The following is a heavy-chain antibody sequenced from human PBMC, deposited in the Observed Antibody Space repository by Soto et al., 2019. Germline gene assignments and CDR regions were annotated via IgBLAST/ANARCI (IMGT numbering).Heavy chain of an antibody. J-gene: IGHJ5*02. V-gene: IGHV3-30*18. CDR3: AKDLYSSGWYNYFDP. Sequence: QVQLVESGGGVVQPGRSLILSCAASGFTLSNYGMHWVRQAPGRGLEWVAMISHDGSEKYYVDSVKGRFTISRDNSKNTLYLQMNSLRPEDTAVYYCAKDLYSSGWYNYFDPWGQGTLVTVSS. CDR2: ISHDGSEK. D-gene: IGHD6-19*01. CDR1: GFTLSNYG.